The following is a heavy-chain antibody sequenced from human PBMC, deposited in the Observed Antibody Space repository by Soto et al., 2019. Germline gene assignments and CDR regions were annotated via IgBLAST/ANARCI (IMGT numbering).Heavy chain of an antibody. J-gene: IGHJ4*02. D-gene: IGHD3-16*01. CDR3: ARDPHVGEWEIQHFDY. CDR1: GFTFSTYA. V-gene: IGHV3-30-3*01. CDR2: ISGDGNMA. Sequence: QVQLVESGGGVVQPGRSLRLSCAASGFTFSTYAMHWVRQAPGKGLEWVAVISGDGNMAYSADSVGGRFTIFRDNSKNTLYLQMNSLSAEDTAVYYCARDPHVGEWEIQHFDYWGQGTLVTVSS.